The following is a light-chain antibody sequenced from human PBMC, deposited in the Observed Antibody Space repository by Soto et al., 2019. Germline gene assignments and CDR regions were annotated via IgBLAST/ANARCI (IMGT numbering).Light chain of an antibody. CDR2: DVS. Sequence: QSALTQPPSASGSPGQSVTISCTGTSSDVGAYNYVSWYQQHPGKAPKLMIYDVSKRPSGVPDRFSGSKSGNTASLPVSGLQAEEEADFYSISHAGSSICLFGGGTTVTVL. V-gene: IGLV2-8*01. CDR1: SSDVGAYNY. J-gene: IGLJ3*02. CDR3: ISHAGSSICL.